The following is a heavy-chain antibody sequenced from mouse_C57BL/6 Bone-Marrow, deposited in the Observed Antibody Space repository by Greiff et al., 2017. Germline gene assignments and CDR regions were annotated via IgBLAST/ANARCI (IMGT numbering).Heavy chain of an antibody. CDR1: GYTFTNYW. J-gene: IGHJ1*03. V-gene: IGHV1-63*01. CDR3: AVYSNWYFDV. D-gene: IGHD2-5*01. CDR2: IYPGGGYT. Sequence: QVQLQQSGAELVRPGTSVKMSCKASGYTFTNYWIGWAQQRPGHGLEWIGDIYPGGGYTNYNEKFKGKATLTADKSSSTAYLQFSSLTSEDSAIYYCAVYSNWYFDVWGTGTTVTVSS.